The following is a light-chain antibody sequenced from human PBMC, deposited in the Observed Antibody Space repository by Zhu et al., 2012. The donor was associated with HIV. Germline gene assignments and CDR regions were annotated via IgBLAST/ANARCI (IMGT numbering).Light chain of an antibody. CDR2: EAS. J-gene: IGKJ2*01. CDR3: QQYYTPSYT. CDR1: QSVYKW. V-gene: IGKV1-5*03. Sequence: DIQMTQSPSTLSASVGDRVTITCRASQSVYKWLAWYQQKPEKAPKLLIYEASSLETGVPSRFSGSGSGTEFTLTISSLQPDDFATYSCQQYYTPSYTFRPGDEAADQT.